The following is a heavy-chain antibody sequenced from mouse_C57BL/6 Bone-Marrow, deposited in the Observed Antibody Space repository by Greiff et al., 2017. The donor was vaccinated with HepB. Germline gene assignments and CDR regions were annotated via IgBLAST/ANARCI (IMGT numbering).Heavy chain of an antibody. V-gene: IGHV1-69*01. CDR3: ARPYYYGSSRYWYFDV. D-gene: IGHD1-1*01. J-gene: IGHJ1*03. CDR2: IDPSDSYT. Sequence: PGQGLEWIGEIDPSDSYTNYNQKFKGKSTLTVDKSSSTAYMQLSSLTSEDSAVYYCARPYYYGSSRYWYFDVWGTGTTVTVSS.